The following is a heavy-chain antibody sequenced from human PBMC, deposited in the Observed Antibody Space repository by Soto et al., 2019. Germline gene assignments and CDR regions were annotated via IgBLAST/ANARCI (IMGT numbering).Heavy chain of an antibody. CDR3: AARAYYGAGID. CDR2: LYYSGST. Sequence: QVQLQESGPGLVKPSETLSLNCTVSGGSISSYYWSWIRQPPGKGLEWIGYLYYSGSTNYTPALKSRVTISVETSKNQFSLKLSSVTAADTAVDYWAARAYYGAGIDWGQGTLVTVSS. J-gene: IGHJ4*02. D-gene: IGHD3-10*01. V-gene: IGHV4-59*01. CDR1: GGSISSYY.